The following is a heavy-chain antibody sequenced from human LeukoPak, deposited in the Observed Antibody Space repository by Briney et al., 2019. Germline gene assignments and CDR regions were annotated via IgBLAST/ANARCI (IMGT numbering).Heavy chain of an antibody. Sequence: SETLSLTCTVTGVSITSYHWIWIRQPPGKGLEWIGYISYSGSTNYNPSLKSRVTISVDTSKYQFSLKLSSVPAAHTAVYYCARGLTYCGGDCSRLFDYWGQGTLVTVSS. CDR2: ISYSGST. D-gene: IGHD2-21*02. V-gene: IGHV4-59*12. CDR1: GVSITSYH. J-gene: IGHJ4*02. CDR3: ARGLTYCGGDCSRLFDY.